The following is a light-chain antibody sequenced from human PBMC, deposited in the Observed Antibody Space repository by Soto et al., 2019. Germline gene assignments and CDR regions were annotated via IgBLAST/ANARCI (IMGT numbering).Light chain of an antibody. J-gene: IGKJ4*01. V-gene: IGKV3-15*01. Sequence: ELVMTSSPGTLAVYAGGEELVCCRASQGIGDTLAWYQHKPGQTPRLLIYDTSTRATGVPARFSGSRSGPEFTLTISSLQSEDFAIYYCQPYNNWPLTFGGGTKVDIK. CDR1: QGIGDT. CDR3: QPYNNWPLT. CDR2: DTS.